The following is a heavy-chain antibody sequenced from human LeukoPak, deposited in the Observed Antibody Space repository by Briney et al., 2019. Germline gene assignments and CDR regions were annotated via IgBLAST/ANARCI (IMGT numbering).Heavy chain of an antibody. D-gene: IGHD2-15*01. CDR2: INPNSGGT. CDR1: GYTFTGYY. CDR3: ARDRGLGGSCYDY. Sequence: ASVKVSCKASGYTFTGYYMHWVRQAPGQGLEWMGWINPNSGGTNYAQKFQGRVTMTRDTSTSTVYMELSSLRSEDTAVYYCARDRGLGGSCYDYWGQGTLVTVSS. V-gene: IGHV1-2*02. J-gene: IGHJ4*02.